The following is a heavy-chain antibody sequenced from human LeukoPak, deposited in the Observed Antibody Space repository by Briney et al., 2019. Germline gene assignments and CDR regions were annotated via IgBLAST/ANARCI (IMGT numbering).Heavy chain of an antibody. Sequence: GSLRLSCAAPEFTFISYWMSWVRQPPGSGLEWVATIKHDGSEKYYRDSVKGRFTLSRDNAYNSLYLQMNSLRAEDTAVYYCARGLLGAVTTFDYWGQGTLVTVSS. CDR1: EFTFISYW. CDR3: ARGLLGAVTTFDY. CDR2: IKHDGSEK. V-gene: IGHV3-7*03. D-gene: IGHD4-11*01. J-gene: IGHJ4*02.